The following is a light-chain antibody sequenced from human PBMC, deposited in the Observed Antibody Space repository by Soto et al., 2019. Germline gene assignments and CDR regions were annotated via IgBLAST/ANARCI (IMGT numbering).Light chain of an antibody. CDR1: SSDVGGYNY. CDR3: GSYAGSNTWV. V-gene: IGLV2-11*01. Sequence: QSALTQPRSVSGSPGQSVTISCTGTSSDVGGYNYVSWYQQHPGRAPKLMIYDVNKRPSGVPDRFSGSKSGYTASLTISGLQAEDEADYCCGSYAGSNTWVFGGGTKLTVL. CDR2: DVN. J-gene: IGLJ3*02.